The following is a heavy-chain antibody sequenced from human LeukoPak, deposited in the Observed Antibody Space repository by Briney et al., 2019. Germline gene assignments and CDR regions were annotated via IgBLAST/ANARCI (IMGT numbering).Heavy chain of an antibody. D-gene: IGHD6-19*01. CDR3: AKTLKKGIWYSSGWYEYGMDV. V-gene: IGHV3-23*01. Sequence: GGSLRLSCAASGFTFSSYAMSWVRQAPGKGLEWVSAISGSGGSTYYADSVKGRFTISRDNSKNTLYLQMNSLRAEDTAVYYCAKTLKKGIWYSSGWYEYGMDVWGQGTTVTVSS. CDR1: GFTFSSYA. J-gene: IGHJ6*02. CDR2: ISGSGGST.